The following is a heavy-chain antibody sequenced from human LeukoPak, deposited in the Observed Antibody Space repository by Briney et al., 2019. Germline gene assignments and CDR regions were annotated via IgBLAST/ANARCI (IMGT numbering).Heavy chain of an antibody. CDR1: GFTFSSYA. V-gene: IGHV3-23*01. CDR2: ISGSGGST. J-gene: IGHJ4*02. Sequence: QPGGSLRLSCAASGFTFSSYAMSWVRQAPGKGLEWVSAISGSGGSTYYADSVKGRFTISRDNAKNSLYLQMNSLRAEDTAVYYCAKDLYYDSSGYYYVLGFWGQGTLVTVSS. D-gene: IGHD3-22*01. CDR3: AKDLYYDSSGYYYVLGF.